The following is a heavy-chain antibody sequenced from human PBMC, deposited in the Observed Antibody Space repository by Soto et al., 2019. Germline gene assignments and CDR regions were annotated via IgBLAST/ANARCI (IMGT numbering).Heavy chain of an antibody. D-gene: IGHD4-17*01. CDR2: ISAYNGNT. CDR1: GYTFTSYA. J-gene: IGHJ3*02. CDR3: ARAPQNDYDDYDAFDM. V-gene: IGHV1-18*01. Sequence: ASVKVSCKASGYTFTSYAISWVRQAPGQGLEWMGWISAYNGNTNYAEKPQGRVTVTTDTPMSTAYMELRSLRSDDTAVYYCARAPQNDYDDYDAFDMWGQGTMVTVSS.